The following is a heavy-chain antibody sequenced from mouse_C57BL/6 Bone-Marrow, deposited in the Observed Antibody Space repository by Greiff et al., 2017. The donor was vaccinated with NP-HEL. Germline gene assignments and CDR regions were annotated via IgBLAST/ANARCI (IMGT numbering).Heavy chain of an antibody. CDR2: INYDGSST. Sequence: EVMLVESEGGLVQPGSSMKLSCTASGFTFSDYYMAWVRQVPEKGLEWVANINYDGSSTYYLDSLKSRFIISRDNAKNNLYLQMSSLKSEDTATYYCARDGSRVIYDGYLDYWGQGTTLTVSS. J-gene: IGHJ2*01. CDR3: ARDGSRVIYDGYLDY. V-gene: IGHV5-16*01. CDR1: GFTFSDYY. D-gene: IGHD2-3*01.